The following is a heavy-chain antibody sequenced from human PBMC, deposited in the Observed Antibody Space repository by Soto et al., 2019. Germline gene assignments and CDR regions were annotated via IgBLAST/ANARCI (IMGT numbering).Heavy chain of an antibody. CDR1: GFTFDDYA. J-gene: IGHJ4*02. CDR2: ISWNSGSI. D-gene: IGHD3-3*01. V-gene: IGHV3-9*01. Sequence: GGSLRLSCAASGFTFDDYAMHWVRQAPGKGLEWVSGISWNSGSIGYADSVKGRFTISRDNAKNSLYLQMNSLRAEDTALYYCAKDLSPLTIFGVVAFDYWGQGTLVTVSS. CDR3: AKDLSPLTIFGVVAFDY.